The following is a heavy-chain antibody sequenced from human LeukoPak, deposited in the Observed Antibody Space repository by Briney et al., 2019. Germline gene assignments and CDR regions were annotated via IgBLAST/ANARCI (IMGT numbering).Heavy chain of an antibody. Sequence: GASLQTSYNGSGSSFTSYWIGWVRPLPGKGLEWMGIMYPGDSDTRYSPSFQGQVTISADKSISTAYLQWSSLKASDTAMYYCARRAKNDAFDIWGQGTMVTVSS. CDR2: MYPGDSDT. V-gene: IGHV5-51*01. CDR3: ARRAKNDAFDI. J-gene: IGHJ3*02. CDR1: GSSFTSYW.